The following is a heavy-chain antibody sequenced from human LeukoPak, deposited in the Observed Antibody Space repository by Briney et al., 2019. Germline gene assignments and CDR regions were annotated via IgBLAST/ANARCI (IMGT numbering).Heavy chain of an antibody. CDR2: IDTDGGT. D-gene: IGHD3-10*01. V-gene: IGHV3-74*01. CDR1: GFTFSIYG. J-gene: IGHJ6*03. Sequence: GGSLTLSCTVSGFTFSIYGNHWLRQAPGKGLVWVSRIDTDGGTSCADSVKGRFTISRDNAKNTLYLRMNSLRVEDTAVYYCVRDRPMRRGGPYMDVWGKGTTVTVSS. CDR3: VRDRPMRRGGPYMDV.